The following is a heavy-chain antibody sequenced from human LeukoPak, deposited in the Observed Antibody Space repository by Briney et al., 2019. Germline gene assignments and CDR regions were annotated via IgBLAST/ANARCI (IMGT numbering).Heavy chain of an antibody. Sequence: TGGSLRLSCAASGFMFSSNWMSWVRLAPGKGLEWEANIKEDATETYYVDSVKGRFTISRDNAKNSLYLQMNSLRVEDTAVYYCAKEGRSLQTYWGQGTLVTVSS. V-gene: IGHV3-7*03. J-gene: IGHJ4*02. D-gene: IGHD5-24*01. CDR2: IKEDATET. CDR3: AKEGRSLQTY. CDR1: GFMFSSNW.